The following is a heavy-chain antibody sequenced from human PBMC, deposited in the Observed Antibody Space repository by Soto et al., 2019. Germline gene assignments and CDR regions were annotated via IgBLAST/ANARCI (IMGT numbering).Heavy chain of an antibody. D-gene: IGHD3-22*01. Sequence: GGSLRLSCAASEFTFSSYSMNWVRQAPGKGLEWVSSISSSSSYIYYANTVKGRFTSSRDNAKNSLYLQMNSLRAEDTAVYYCARGRSDGGYYDSSGYLGPFYFDYWGQGTLVTVSS. V-gene: IGHV3-21*01. CDR1: EFTFSSYS. CDR3: ARGRSDGGYYDSSGYLGPFYFDY. CDR2: ISSSSSYI. J-gene: IGHJ4*02.